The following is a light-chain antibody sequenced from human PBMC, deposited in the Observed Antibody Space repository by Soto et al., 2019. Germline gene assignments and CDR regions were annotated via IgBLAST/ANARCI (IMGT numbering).Light chain of an antibody. CDR2: WAS. CDR1: QSVLYSSNNKNY. J-gene: IGKJ3*01. CDR3: QQYYVTPPIT. Sequence: IVMTQSPDSLAVSLGERATINCKSSQSVLYSSNNKNYLAWYQQKPGQPPKLLIYWASTRESGVPDRFSGSGSGTDFTLTISGLQAEDVAVYYCQQYYVTPPITFGHGTKVDIK. V-gene: IGKV4-1*01.